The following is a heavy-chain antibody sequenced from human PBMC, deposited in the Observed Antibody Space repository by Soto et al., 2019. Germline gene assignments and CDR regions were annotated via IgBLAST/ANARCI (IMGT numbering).Heavy chain of an antibody. Sequence: PSETLSLTCTGSGGSISSYYWSWIRQPPGKGLEWIGYISYSGNTNYNPSLKSRVTISVDTSKNQFSLKLSSVTAADTAVYYCARETRGYSYDLWGQGTLVTVS. CDR1: GGSISSYY. J-gene: IGHJ5*02. D-gene: IGHD5-18*01. CDR2: ISYSGNT. V-gene: IGHV4-59*01. CDR3: ARETRGYSYDL.